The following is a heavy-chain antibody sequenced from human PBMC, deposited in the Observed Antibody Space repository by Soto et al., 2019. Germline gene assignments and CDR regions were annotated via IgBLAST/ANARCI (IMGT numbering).Heavy chain of an antibody. J-gene: IGHJ4*02. D-gene: IGHD6-19*01. CDR3: ARMGGWPDLYYFDY. V-gene: IGHV2-70*17. CDR1: GFSLSTSGMC. CDR2: IDWDDDK. Sequence: SGPTLVNPTQTLTLTCTFSGFSLSTSGMCVSWIRQPPGKALEWLARIDWDDDKFYSTSLKTRLTISKDTSKNQVVLTMTNMDPVDTATYYCARMGGWPDLYYFDYWGQGTLVTVS.